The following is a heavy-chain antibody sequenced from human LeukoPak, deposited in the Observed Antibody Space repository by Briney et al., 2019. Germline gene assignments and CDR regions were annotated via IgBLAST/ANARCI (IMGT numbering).Heavy chain of an antibody. CDR2: ISYDGSSK. CDR3: ARAKGGGDFDY. CDR1: GFTFSTYA. Sequence: GRSLRLSCAASGFTFSTYAMHWVRQAPGKGLEWVAVISYDGSSKYYADSVKGRFTISRDNSKNTLYLQMNSLRAEDTAVYYCARAKGGGDFDYWGQGTLVTVSS. D-gene: IGHD3-16*01. J-gene: IGHJ4*02. V-gene: IGHV3-30*04.